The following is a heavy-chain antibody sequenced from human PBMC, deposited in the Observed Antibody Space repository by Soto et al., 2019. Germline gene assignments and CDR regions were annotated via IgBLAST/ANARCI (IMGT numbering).Heavy chain of an antibody. J-gene: IGHJ5*02. CDR1: GFIFSSYA. CDR3: VIDPASMIVVVSFYT. Sequence: GGSLRLSCAASGFIFSSYAMSWVRQAPGKGLEWVSAISGSGGSTYYADSVKGRFTISRDNSKNTLYLQMNSLRAEDTAVYYCVIDPASMIVVVSFYTWGQGTLISVSA. CDR2: ISGSGGST. V-gene: IGHV3-23*01. D-gene: IGHD3-22*01.